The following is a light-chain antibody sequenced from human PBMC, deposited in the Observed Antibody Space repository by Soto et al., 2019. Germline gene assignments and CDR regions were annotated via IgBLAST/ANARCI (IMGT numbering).Light chain of an antibody. J-gene: IGKJ4*01. CDR3: QQYFSYPLT. Sequence: AIRMTQSPSSFSASTGDRVTITCRXXXXXXXXLAGYQVKPGKAPRLLIFTASYLESGVPSRFSXSGXGXDXTXTISSLXSEDFAVYYCQQYFSYPLTFGGGTKVEIK. CDR1: XXXXXX. V-gene: IGKV1-8*01. CDR2: TAS.